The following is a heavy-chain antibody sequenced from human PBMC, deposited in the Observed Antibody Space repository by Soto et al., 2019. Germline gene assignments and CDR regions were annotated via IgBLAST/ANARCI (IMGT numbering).Heavy chain of an antibody. CDR1: GFTFSGSA. J-gene: IGHJ6*02. CDR2: IRSKANSYAT. Sequence: GGSLRLSCAASGFTFSGSAMHWVRQASGKGLEWVGRIRSKANSYATAYAASVKGRFTISRDDSKNTAYLQMNSLKTEDTAVYYCTRLSIAAAGPYYYYYGMDVWAKGPRSPSP. D-gene: IGHD6-13*01. V-gene: IGHV3-73*01. CDR3: TRLSIAAAGPYYYYYGMDV.